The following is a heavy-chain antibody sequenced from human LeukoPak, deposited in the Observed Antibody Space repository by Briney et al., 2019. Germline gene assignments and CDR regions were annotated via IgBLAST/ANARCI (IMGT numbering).Heavy chain of an antibody. CDR3: AKGLRLENWFDP. Sequence: SQTLSLTCAISGDSVSNTGVAWNWIRQSPSRGLEWLGRTYYGSKWYSEYAISVKSRITINPDTSKNQFSLQLNSVTPEDTAVYYCAKGLRLENWFDPWGQGTLVTVSS. V-gene: IGHV6-1*01. D-gene: IGHD5-12*01. CDR2: TYYGSKWYS. CDR1: GDSVSNTGVA. J-gene: IGHJ5*02.